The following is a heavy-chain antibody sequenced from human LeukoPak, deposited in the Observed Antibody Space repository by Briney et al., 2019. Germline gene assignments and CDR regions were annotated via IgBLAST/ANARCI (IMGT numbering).Heavy chain of an antibody. Sequence: QVQLQESGPGLVKPSETLSLSCTVSGGSIQTYYWSWIRQSPGKGLEWIGYISYTGSPHYNPSLKSRVTISVDTSRNQFSLKLSSVTAADTAVYYCATYRLESAFEMWGQGTMVTVSS. CDR1: GGSIQTYY. D-gene: IGHD3-16*01. CDR2: ISYTGSP. V-gene: IGHV4-59*01. J-gene: IGHJ3*02. CDR3: ATYRLESAFEM.